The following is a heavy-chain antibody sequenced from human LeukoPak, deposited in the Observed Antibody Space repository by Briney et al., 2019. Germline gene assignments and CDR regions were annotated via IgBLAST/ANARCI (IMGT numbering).Heavy chain of an antibody. J-gene: IGHJ3*02. CDR3: ARDYDYVWGSYYDAFDI. CDR1: GFTFSSYS. V-gene: IGHV3-21*01. D-gene: IGHD3-16*01. CDR2: ISSSSSYI. Sequence: GGSLRLSCAASGFTFSSYSMNWVHQAPGKGLEWVSSISSSSSYIYYADSVKGRFTISRDNAKNSLYLQMNSLRAEDTAVYYCARDYDYVWGSYYDAFDIWGQGTMVTVSS.